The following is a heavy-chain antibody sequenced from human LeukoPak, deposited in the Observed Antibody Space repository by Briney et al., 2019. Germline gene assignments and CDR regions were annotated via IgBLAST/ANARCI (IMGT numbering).Heavy chain of an antibody. CDR3: AREYGSGRLNAFDT. D-gene: IGHD6-19*01. Sequence: SETLSLTCTVSGGSISSYYWSWIRQPPGKGLEWIGYIYYSGSTNYNPSLKSRVTISVDTSKNQFSPKLSSVTAADTAVYYCAREYGSGRLNAFDTWGQGTMVTVSS. CDR2: IYYSGST. V-gene: IGHV4-59*01. J-gene: IGHJ3*02. CDR1: GGSISSYY.